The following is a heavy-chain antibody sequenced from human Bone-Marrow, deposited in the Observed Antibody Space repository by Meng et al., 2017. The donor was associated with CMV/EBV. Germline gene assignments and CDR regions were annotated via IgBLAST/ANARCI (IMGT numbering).Heavy chain of an antibody. CDR3: AKGRFFDY. V-gene: IGHV3-66*02. CDR1: GFTVNSNY. D-gene: IGHD1-26*01. Sequence: GGSLRLSCAASGFTVNSNYLNWVRQAPGKGLEWVSVIYTDGSTFYADPVKGRFAISRDNSKNTLYLQMNSLRVEDTAVYYCAKGRFFDYWGHGTLVTVSS. J-gene: IGHJ4*01. CDR2: IYTDGST.